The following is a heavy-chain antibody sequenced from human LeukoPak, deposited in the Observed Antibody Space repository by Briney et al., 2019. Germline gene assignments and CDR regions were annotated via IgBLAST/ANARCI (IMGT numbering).Heavy chain of an antibody. CDR1: GYSISSGYY. V-gene: IGHV4-38-2*01. CDR3: ARSTFAGGNVNFDY. CDR2: IYHSGST. D-gene: IGHD4-23*01. J-gene: IGHJ4*02. Sequence: SETLSLTCAVSGYSISSGYYWGWIRQPPGKGLEWIGSIYHSGSTYYNPSLKSRVTISVDTSKNQFSLKLSSVTAADTAVYYCARSTFAGGNVNFDYGGEGTLVTVSS.